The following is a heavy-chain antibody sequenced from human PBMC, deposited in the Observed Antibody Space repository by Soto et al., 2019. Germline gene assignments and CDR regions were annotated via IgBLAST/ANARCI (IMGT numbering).Heavy chain of an antibody. CDR1: GGSFSGYY. D-gene: IGHD6-13*01. CDR3: ARKSSWYGGRWFDP. CDR2: INHSGST. Sequence: QVQLQQWGAGLLKPSETLSLTCAVYGGSFSGYYWSWIRQPPGKGLEWIGEINHSGSTNYNPSLKSRVTISVDTSKNQFSLKLSSVTAADTAVYYCARKSSWYGGRWFDPWGQGTLVTVSS. J-gene: IGHJ5*02. V-gene: IGHV4-34*01.